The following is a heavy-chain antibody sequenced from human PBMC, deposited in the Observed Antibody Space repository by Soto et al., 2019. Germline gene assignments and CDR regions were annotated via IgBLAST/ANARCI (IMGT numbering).Heavy chain of an antibody. CDR1: GGTFSSYT. Sequence: SVKVSCKASGGTFSSYTISWVRQAPGQGLEWMGRIIPILGIANYAQKFQGRVTITADKSTSTAYMELSSLRSEDTAVYYCARWGGVVPPARYFPYWGQGTLVTVSS. CDR2: IIPILGIA. V-gene: IGHV1-69*02. D-gene: IGHD2-15*01. CDR3: ARWGGVVPPARYFPY. J-gene: IGHJ4*02.